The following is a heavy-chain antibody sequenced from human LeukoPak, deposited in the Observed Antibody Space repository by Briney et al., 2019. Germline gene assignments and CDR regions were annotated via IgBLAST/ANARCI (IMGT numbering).Heavy chain of an antibody. CDR1: GGSIGSSSYC. Sequence: SETLSLTCSVSGGSIGSSSYCWGWIRQPPGKGLEWIGTICYSGSTFYNPSLKSRVTLSVDTSKNQFSLKLSSVTAADTAVYYCARTENYILEDCFDPWGQGTLVTVSS. D-gene: IGHD5-24*01. CDR3: ARTENYILEDCFDP. J-gene: IGHJ5*02. V-gene: IGHV4-39*01. CDR2: ICYSGST.